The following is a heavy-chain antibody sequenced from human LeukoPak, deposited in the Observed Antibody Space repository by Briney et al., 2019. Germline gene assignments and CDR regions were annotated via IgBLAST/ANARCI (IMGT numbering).Heavy chain of an antibody. CDR1: GFTFSSSA. CDR3: AKQLGYCSDGSCYFPY. V-gene: IGHV3-23*01. CDR2: ISNNGGYT. J-gene: IGHJ4*02. D-gene: IGHD2-15*01. Sequence: GGSLRPSCEASGFTFSSSAMSWVRQAPGKGLEWVSAISNNGGYTYYADSVQGRFTISSDNSKSTLSLQMHSLRAEDTAVYYCAKQLGYCSDGSCYFPYWGQGTLVTVSS.